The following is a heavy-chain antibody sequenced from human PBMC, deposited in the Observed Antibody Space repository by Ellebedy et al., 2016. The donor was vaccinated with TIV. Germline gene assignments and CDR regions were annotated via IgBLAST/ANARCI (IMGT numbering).Heavy chain of an antibody. CDR3: ARGIEAGVDY. V-gene: IGHV1-8*01. CDR2: MSPNNGNK. CDR1: GYAFTIYD. J-gene: IGHJ4*02. Sequence: AASVKVSCKASGYAFTIYDINWVRQATGQGLEWMGWMSPNNGNKGYSQKFQGRVTMTRDTSTSTAYMELSSLISEDTAVYYCARGIEAGVDYWGQGTLVTVSS. D-gene: IGHD3-22*01.